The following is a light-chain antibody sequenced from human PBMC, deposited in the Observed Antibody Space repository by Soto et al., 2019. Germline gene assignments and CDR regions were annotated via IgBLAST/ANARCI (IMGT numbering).Light chain of an antibody. Sequence: EIVLTQSPGTLSLSPGERATLSCRASQSVSSSYLAWYQQKPGQAPRLLIYGASSRATGIPDRFSGSGSGTAFTLTISRLEPEDFAVYYCQQYGSSPILTFGGGTKVELK. CDR3: QQYGSSPILT. V-gene: IGKV3-20*01. J-gene: IGKJ4*01. CDR2: GAS. CDR1: QSVSSSY.